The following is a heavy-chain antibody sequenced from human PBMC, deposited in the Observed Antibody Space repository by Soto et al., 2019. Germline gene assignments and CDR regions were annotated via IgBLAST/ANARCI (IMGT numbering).Heavy chain of an antibody. CDR1: GFTFSSYG. CDR3: AGSRGYSSSWYGGLDFDY. V-gene: IGHV3-30*03. J-gene: IGHJ4*02. Sequence: QVQLVESGGGVVQPGRSLRLSCAASGFTFSSYGMHWVRQAPGKGLEWVAVISSDGSNKYHADSVKGRFTISRDNYKNKLYLQMNSLRAEDTAVYYCAGSRGYSSSWYGGLDFDYWGQGTLVTVSS. D-gene: IGHD6-13*01. CDR2: ISSDGSNK.